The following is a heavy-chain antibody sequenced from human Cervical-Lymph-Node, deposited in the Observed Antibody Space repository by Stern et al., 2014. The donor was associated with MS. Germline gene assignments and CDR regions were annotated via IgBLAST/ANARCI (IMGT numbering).Heavy chain of an antibody. J-gene: IGHJ4*02. CDR2: INSISTYI. CDR1: GLTFSTYS. V-gene: IGHV3-21*01. D-gene: IGHD5-12*01. Sequence: EVQLVQSGGGLVKPGGSLRLSCAASGLTFSTYSMNWVRQAPGKGLEWVSSINSISTYIDYADSVKGRFTISRDNAKKSLYLQMSSLRVEDTAVYYCASDSGYDKRTFDYWGQGTLVTVSS. CDR3: ASDSGYDKRTFDY.